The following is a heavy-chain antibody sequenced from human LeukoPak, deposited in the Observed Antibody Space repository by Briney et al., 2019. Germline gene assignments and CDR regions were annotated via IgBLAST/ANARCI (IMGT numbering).Heavy chain of an antibody. V-gene: IGHV4-39*07. D-gene: IGHD6-13*01. CDR3: ARDPLDSRGNSHDAFDI. Sequence: SETLSLTCTVSGGSISSSSYYWGWIRQPPGKGLEWIGSIYYSGSTYYNPSLKSRVTISVDTSKNQFSLKLSSVTAADTAVYYCARDPLDSRGNSHDAFDIWGQGTMVTVSS. J-gene: IGHJ3*02. CDR2: IYYSGST. CDR1: GGSISSSSYY.